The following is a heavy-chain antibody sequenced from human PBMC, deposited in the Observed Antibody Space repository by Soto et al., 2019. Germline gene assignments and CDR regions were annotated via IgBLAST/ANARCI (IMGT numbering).Heavy chain of an antibody. Sequence: QLPLQESGPGLVKPSETLSLSCTVSGGSITSTSHYWGWIRQPPGKGLEWIGRIYYSGSTYYNQSLQSRLTISVDASKNEYSQKRSSVPDADTAVYFCARHLSCSGGTCYSLRSYYATDVWGKGTTVTVSS. D-gene: IGHD2-15*01. J-gene: IGHJ6*04. CDR3: ARHLSCSGGTCYSLRSYYATDV. CDR1: GGSITSTSHY. CDR2: IYYSGST. V-gene: IGHV4-39*01.